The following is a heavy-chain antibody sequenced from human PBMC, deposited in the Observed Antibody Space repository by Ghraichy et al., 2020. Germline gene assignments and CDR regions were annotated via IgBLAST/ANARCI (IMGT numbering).Heavy chain of an antibody. CDR3: ATDRGLTTVVTRVYYYGMDV. CDR2: FDPEDGET. CDR1: EYTLTELS. D-gene: IGHD4-23*01. Sequence: ASVKVSCKVSEYTLTELSMHWVRQAPGKGLEWMGGFDPEDGETIYAQKFQGRVTMTEDTSTDTAYMELSSLRSEDTAVYYCATDRGLTTVVTRVYYYGMDVWGQGTTVTVSS. J-gene: IGHJ6*02. V-gene: IGHV1-24*01.